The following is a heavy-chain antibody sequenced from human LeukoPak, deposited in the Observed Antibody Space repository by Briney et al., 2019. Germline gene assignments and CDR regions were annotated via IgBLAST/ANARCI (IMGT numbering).Heavy chain of an antibody. CDR2: ISGSGGST. J-gene: IGHJ4*02. CDR1: GFTFSSYA. D-gene: IGHD6-19*01. Sequence: GGSLRLSCAASGFTFSSYAMSWVRQAPGKGLEWVSAISGSGGSTYYADSVKGRFTISRDNSKNTLYLQMSSLRAEDTAVYYCAKDLRQWLSLCFDYWGQGTLVTVSS. CDR3: AKDLRQWLSLCFDY. V-gene: IGHV3-23*01.